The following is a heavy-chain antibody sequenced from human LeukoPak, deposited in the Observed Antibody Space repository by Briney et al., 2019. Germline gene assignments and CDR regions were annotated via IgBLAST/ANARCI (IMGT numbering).Heavy chain of an antibody. CDR3: ARGILPSLRYIDWTENLDY. V-gene: IGHV3-33*01. D-gene: IGHD3-9*01. CDR2: IWYDGSNK. CDR1: GFTFSSYG. J-gene: IGHJ4*02. Sequence: GRSLRLSCAASGFTFSSYGMHWVRQAPGKGLEWVSVIWYDGSNKDYADSVKGRFTISRDNSKNTLYLQMNSLRAEDTAVYYCARGILPSLRYIDWTENLDYWGQGTLVTVSS.